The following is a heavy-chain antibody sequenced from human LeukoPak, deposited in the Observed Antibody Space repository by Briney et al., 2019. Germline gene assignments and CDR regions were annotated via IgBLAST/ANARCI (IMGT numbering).Heavy chain of an antibody. J-gene: IGHJ4*02. D-gene: IGHD2/OR15-2a*01. CDR2: VNPNSGNT. CDR3: ARGRRTWVSD. Sequence: GASVEVSCKASGYTFTTYDINWVRQATGQGLEWMGWVNPNSGNTGYAQKFQGRVTMTRNTSISTAYMELSSLGSEDTAVYYCARGRRTWVSDWGQGTLVTVSS. V-gene: IGHV1-8*01. CDR1: GYTFTTYD.